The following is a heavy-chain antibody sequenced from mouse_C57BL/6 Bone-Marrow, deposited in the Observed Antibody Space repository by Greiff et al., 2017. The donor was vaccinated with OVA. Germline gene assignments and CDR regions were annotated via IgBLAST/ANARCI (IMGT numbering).Heavy chain of an antibody. J-gene: IGHJ1*03. CDR2: IRLKSDNYAT. Sequence: EVMLVESGGGLVQPGGSMKLSCVASGFTFSNYWMNWVRQSPEKGLEWVAQIRLKSDNYATHYAESVKGRFTISRDDSKSSVYLQMNNLRAEDTGIYYCTGTYYGSRWYFDVWGTGTTVTVSS. CDR3: TGTYYGSRWYFDV. V-gene: IGHV6-3*01. CDR1: GFTFSNYW. D-gene: IGHD1-1*01.